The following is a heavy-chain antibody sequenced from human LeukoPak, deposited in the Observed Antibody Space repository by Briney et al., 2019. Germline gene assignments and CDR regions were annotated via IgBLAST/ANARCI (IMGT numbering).Heavy chain of an antibody. CDR1: GGSISSYY. CDR3: VRHFHGSGYVVDL. J-gene: IGHJ5*02. D-gene: IGHD6-13*01. Sequence: PSETLSLTCTVSGGSISSYYWSWLRQPPDKGLEWIGYFHYSGTTKYNPSLKSRVTILIDTSKNQFSLKLTSVTAADTAVYFCVRHFHGSGYVVDLWGQGTLVTVSS. CDR2: FHYSGTT. V-gene: IGHV4-59*08.